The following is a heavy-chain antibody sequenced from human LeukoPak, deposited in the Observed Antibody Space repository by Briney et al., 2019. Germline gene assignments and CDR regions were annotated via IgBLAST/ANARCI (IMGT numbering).Heavy chain of an antibody. D-gene: IGHD1-26*01. CDR2: IWDEGSNK. Sequence: GGSLRLSCAPSGFTFSSYGMHWVRQAPGKGLEWVAFIWDEGSNKYYADSVKGRFTISRDNSENTLYMKMNSLRTEDTAVYSCAKAPRELLRFHYFDYWGQRTLGTVSS. CDR1: GFTFSSYG. J-gene: IGHJ4*02. CDR3: AKAPRELLRFHYFDY. V-gene: IGHV3-30*02.